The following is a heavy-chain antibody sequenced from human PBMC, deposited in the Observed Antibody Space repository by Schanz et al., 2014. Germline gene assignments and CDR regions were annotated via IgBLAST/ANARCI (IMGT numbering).Heavy chain of an antibody. CDR2: ISSSGSYI. V-gene: IGHV3-21*01. CDR3: AIIGVMVAVAGTRADY. Sequence: EVHLVESGGGLVKRGGSLRLSCAASGFTISSYSMNWVRQAPGKGLEWVSSISSSGSYIYYADSVKGRFSISRDNAKNSRFLQMNLLRAEDTALYYCAIIGVMVAVAGTRADYWGQGTLGTVSS. J-gene: IGHJ4*02. CDR1: GFTISSYS. D-gene: IGHD6-19*01.